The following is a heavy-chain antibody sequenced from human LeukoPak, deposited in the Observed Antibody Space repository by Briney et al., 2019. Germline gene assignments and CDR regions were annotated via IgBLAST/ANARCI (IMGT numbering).Heavy chain of an antibody. CDR1: GGSFSGYY. CDR2: INHSGST. Sequence: SETLSLTCAVYGGSFSGYYWSWIRQPPGKGLEWIGQINHSGSTNYNPSLKSRVTMSVDTSKNQFSLNLSSVTAADTAVYYYARGWYGGRSIDWYFDLWGRGTLVTVSS. V-gene: IGHV4-34*01. CDR3: ARGWYGGRSIDWYFDL. J-gene: IGHJ2*01. D-gene: IGHD1-26*01.